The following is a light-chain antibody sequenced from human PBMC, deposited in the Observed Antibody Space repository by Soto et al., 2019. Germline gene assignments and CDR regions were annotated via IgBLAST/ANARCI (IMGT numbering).Light chain of an antibody. V-gene: IGKV2-28*01. CDR1: QSLVRNKEYNY. J-gene: IGKJ1*01. CDR2: LGS. Sequence: DIVMTQSPLSLPVTPGEPASISCRSSQSLVRNKEYNYLYWYVQKPGQAPQVLIYLGSKRASGGPDRFSGSGSGTDFTLKISRVEAEDVGVYYCMQALQTPPWTFGQGTKVDIK. CDR3: MQALQTPPWT.